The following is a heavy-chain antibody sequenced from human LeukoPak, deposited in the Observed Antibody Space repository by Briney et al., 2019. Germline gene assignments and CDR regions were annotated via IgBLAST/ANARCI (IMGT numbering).Heavy chain of an antibody. CDR3: ARGGPYDILTGYYDVIDY. J-gene: IGHJ4*02. CDR2: INPNSGGT. Sequence: SVKVSCKASAYTFTGYYMHWVRQAPGQGLEWMGWINPNSGGTNYSQKFQGRVTMTSDTSISIAYMELSRLRSDDTAVYYCARGGPYDILTGYYDVIDYWGQGTLVSVSS. D-gene: IGHD3-9*01. CDR1: AYTFTGYY. V-gene: IGHV1-2*02.